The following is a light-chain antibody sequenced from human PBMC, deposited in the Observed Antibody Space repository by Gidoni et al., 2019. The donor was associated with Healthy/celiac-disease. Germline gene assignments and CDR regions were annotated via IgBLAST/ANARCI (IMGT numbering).Light chain of an antibody. CDR2: DAS. J-gene: IGKJ5*01. Sequence: EIVLPQSPATLSLSPGERATLSCRASQSVNSYLAWYQQKPGQAPRLLIYDASNRATGSPARFSGSGSWTDFTLTISSLEPEDFAVYYCQQRSNWRITFGQGTRLEIK. V-gene: IGKV3-11*01. CDR3: QQRSNWRIT. CDR1: QSVNSY.